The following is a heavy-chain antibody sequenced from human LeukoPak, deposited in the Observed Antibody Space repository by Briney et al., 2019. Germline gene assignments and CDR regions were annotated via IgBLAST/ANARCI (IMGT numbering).Heavy chain of an antibody. CDR2: ISYDGSNK. Sequence: GGSLRLSCAASGFIFSSYAMHWVRQAPGKGLEWVAVISYDGSNKYYGDSVKGRFTISRDNSKNTLYLQMNSLRAEDTAVYYCAKGVQELRGYFDYWGQGTLVTVSS. J-gene: IGHJ4*02. CDR3: AKGVQELRGYFDY. V-gene: IGHV3-30-3*01. D-gene: IGHD1-26*01. CDR1: GFIFSSYA.